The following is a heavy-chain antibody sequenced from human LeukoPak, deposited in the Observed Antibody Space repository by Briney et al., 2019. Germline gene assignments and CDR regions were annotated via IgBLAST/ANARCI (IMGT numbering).Heavy chain of an antibody. CDR1: GNYW. J-gene: IGHJ4*02. V-gene: IGHV3-74*01. CDR2: IDSDGSGT. CDR3: STVEHF. D-gene: IGHD1/OR15-1a*01. Sequence: GGSLRLSCAASGNYWMHWVRQAPGKGLVWVSRIDSDGSGTSYADSVKGRFTISRDDVKNMLYLQMNSLRVEDTGLYYCSTVEHFWGQGTLVTVSS.